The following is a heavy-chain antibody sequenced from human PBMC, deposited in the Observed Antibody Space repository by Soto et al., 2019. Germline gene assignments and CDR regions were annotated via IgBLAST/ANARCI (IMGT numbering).Heavy chain of an antibody. CDR3: ANERVAEMATGGYFDY. D-gene: IGHD5-12*01. CDR1: GGTFSNGA. CDR2: IIPLFGTP. Sequence: QVQLVQSGAEVKRPGSSVKVSCKISGGTFSNGAFSWVRQAPGQGLEWMGGIIPLFGTPSYAQKFQGRVTVTADEWSSTVYRELSSLTSEDTAIYYCANERVAEMATGGYFDYWGQGTLVSVSS. V-gene: IGHV1-69*01. J-gene: IGHJ4*02.